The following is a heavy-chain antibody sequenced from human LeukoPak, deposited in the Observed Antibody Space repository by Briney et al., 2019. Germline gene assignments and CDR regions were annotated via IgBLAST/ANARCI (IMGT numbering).Heavy chain of an antibody. CDR1: GFTVSSNY. Sequence: GGSLRLSCAASGFTVSSNYMSWVRQAPGKELEWVSVIYSGGSTYYADSVKGRFTISRDNSKNTLYLQMNSLRAEDTAVYYCAREGPSYYDSSGYYYSSGDAFDIWGQGTMVTVSS. CDR3: AREGPSYYDSSGYYYSSGDAFDI. J-gene: IGHJ3*02. D-gene: IGHD3-22*01. CDR2: IYSGGST. V-gene: IGHV3-53*01.